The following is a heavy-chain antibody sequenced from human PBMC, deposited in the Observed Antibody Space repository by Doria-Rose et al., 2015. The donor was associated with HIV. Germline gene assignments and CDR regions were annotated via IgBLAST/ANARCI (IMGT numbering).Heavy chain of an antibody. CDR3: TGETYYFDY. CDR1: RFW. V-gene: IGHV3-7*05. J-gene: IGHJ4*02. CDR2: IKEDGSEK. Sequence: RFWMSWVRQAPGKGLEWVANIKEDGSEKKYVDSVKGRFTISRDNAKNSVYLQTNSLRAEDTAVYYCTGETYYFDYWGQGSLVIVSS. D-gene: IGHD3-16*01.